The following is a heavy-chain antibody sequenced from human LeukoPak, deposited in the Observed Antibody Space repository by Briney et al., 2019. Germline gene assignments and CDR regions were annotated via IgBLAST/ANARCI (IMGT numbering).Heavy chain of an antibody. Sequence: PSETLPLTCTVSGGSISSGGYYWSWIRQHPGKGLEWIGYIYYSGSTYYNPSLKSRVTISVDTSKNQFSLKLSSVTAADTAVYYCARRRTIITGTTLRYFDYWGQGTLVTVSS. J-gene: IGHJ4*02. CDR3: ARRRTIITGTTLRYFDY. D-gene: IGHD1-7*01. CDR1: GGSISSGGYY. CDR2: IYYSGST. V-gene: IGHV4-31*03.